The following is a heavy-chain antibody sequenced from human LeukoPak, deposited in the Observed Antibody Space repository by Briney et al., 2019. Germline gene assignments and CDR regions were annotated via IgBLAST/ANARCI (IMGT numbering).Heavy chain of an antibody. CDR1: GGSFSGYY. Sequence: SETLSLICAVYGGSFSGYYWSWIRQPPGKGLEWIGEINHSGSTNYNPSLKSRVTISVDTSKNQFSLKLSSVTAADTAVYYCARVRKYYYGSGSYWNWFDPWGQGTLVTVSS. V-gene: IGHV4-34*01. CDR3: ARVRKYYYGSGSYWNWFDP. J-gene: IGHJ5*02. CDR2: INHSGST. D-gene: IGHD3-10*01.